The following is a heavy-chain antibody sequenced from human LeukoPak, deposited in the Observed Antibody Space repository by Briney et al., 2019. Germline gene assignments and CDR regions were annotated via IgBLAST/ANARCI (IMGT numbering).Heavy chain of an antibody. J-gene: IGHJ4*02. CDR3: ARDRYSSSSVDLTNDY. D-gene: IGHD6-6*01. CDR2: ISSSSSTI. Sequence: GGSLRLSCAASGFTFSSYSMNWVRQAPGKGLEWVSYISSSSSTIYYADSVKGRFTISRDNAKNSLYLQMNSLRAEDTAVYYCARDRYSSSSVDLTNDYWGQGTLVTVSS. V-gene: IGHV3-48*01. CDR1: GFTFSSYS.